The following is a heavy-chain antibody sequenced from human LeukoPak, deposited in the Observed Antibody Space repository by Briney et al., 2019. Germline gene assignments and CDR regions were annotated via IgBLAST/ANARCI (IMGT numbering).Heavy chain of an antibody. Sequence: SQTLSLTCAVSGGSISSGGYSWSWSRQPPGKGLEWIGYIYHSGSTYYNPSLKSRVTISVDRSKNQFSLKLSSVTAADTAVYYCARGPRSLSFDYWGQGTLVTVSS. D-gene: IGHD2-15*01. V-gene: IGHV4-30-2*01. CDR1: GGSISSGGYS. CDR2: IYHSGST. J-gene: IGHJ4*02. CDR3: ARGPRSLSFDY.